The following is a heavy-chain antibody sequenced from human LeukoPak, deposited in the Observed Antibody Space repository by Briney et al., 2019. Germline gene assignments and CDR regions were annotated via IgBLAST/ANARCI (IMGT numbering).Heavy chain of an antibody. CDR3: VRAGSSSGHCDNFDM. V-gene: IGHV3-30*03. Sequence: GGSLRLSCAASGFTFSISVMHWVRQAPGKGLEWVAGISSKGDSEHYADSVKGRFTISRDNSKNMLFLLMNGLRPEDTAMYYCVRAGSSSGHCDNFDMWGQGTVITVSS. J-gene: IGHJ3*02. D-gene: IGHD3-22*01. CDR2: ISSKGDSE. CDR1: GFTFSISV.